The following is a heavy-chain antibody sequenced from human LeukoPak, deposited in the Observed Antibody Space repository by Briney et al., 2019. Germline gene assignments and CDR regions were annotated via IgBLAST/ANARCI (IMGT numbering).Heavy chain of an antibody. CDR3: ATDSYVSGSYYRLFY. V-gene: IGHV3-7*01. D-gene: IGHD3-10*01. CDR1: GSTFSNYW. Sequence: PGGSLRLSCAVSGSTFSNYWMSWVRQATGKGLEWVANIKQDGSEKYYVDSVKGRFTISRDNAKNTLYLQMNNLRAEDTAIYYCATDSYVSGSYYRLFYWGQGTLVTVSS. J-gene: IGHJ4*02. CDR2: IKQDGSEK.